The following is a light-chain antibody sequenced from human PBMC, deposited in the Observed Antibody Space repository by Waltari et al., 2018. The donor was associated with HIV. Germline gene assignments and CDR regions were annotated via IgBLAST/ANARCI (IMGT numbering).Light chain of an antibody. CDR2: QDN. CDR3: QAWDSSTAI. V-gene: IGLV3-1*01. Sequence: SYELTQPPSVSVSPGQTASITCSGHKLRDKYVCWYQQKPGQSPVLVLYQDNKRPSGIPERFSGSNSGNTATLTISGTQALDEADYYCQAWDSSTAIFGGGTKLTVL. CDR1: KLRDKY. J-gene: IGLJ2*01.